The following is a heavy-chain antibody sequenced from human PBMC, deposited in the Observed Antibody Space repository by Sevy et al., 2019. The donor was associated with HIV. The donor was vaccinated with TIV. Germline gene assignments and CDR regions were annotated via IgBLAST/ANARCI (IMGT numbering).Heavy chain of an antibody. D-gene: IGHD1-1*01. V-gene: IGHV4-61*01. CDR3: ARDFSWNGLDY. CDR1: GGSISSRSYY. J-gene: IGHJ4*02. CDR2: VYYSGST. Sequence: ETLSLTCTVSGGSISSRSYYWSWIRQPPGKGLEWIGSVYYSGSTNYTPSLKSRVTISVDTSKNQFFLKLSSVTAADTAVYYCARDFSWNGLDYWGQGTLVTVSS.